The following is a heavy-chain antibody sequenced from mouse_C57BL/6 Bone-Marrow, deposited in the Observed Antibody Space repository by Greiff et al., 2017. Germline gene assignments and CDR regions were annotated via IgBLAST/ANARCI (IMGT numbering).Heavy chain of an antibody. J-gene: IGHJ3*01. CDR1: GYTFTSYG. Sequence: QVQLQQSGAELARPGASVKLSCKASGYTFTSYGISWVKQRTGQGLEWIGEIYPRSGNTYYNEKFKGKATLTADKSSSTAYMELSSLTSEDSAVFIWGRGEDYFFDYWGQGTMVTVSA. CDR2: IYPRSGNT. CDR3: GRGEDYFFDY. V-gene: IGHV1-81*01. D-gene: IGHD1-1*01.